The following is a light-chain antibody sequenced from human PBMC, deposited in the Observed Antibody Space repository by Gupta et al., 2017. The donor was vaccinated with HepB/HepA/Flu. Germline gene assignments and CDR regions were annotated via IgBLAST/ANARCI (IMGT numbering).Light chain of an antibody. CDR3: QLLNNNRFT. J-gene: IGKJ3*01. V-gene: IGKV1-9*01. CDR1: QGINNY. Sequence: DIQLTQAPSFLSASVGDRVTVTCRASQGINNYLAWYQQKPGKAPQLLIYAASTLQSGVPSRFSGGGSGTEFTLTISSLQPEDFATYYCQLLNNNRFTFGPGTKVDIK. CDR2: AAS.